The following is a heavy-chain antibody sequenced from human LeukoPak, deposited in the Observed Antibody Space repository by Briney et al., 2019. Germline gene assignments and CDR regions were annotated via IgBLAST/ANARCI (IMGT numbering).Heavy chain of an antibody. V-gene: IGHV4-59*01. D-gene: IGHD6-19*01. CDR3: AGGTVAGFYYYYYMDV. J-gene: IGHJ6*03. CDR2: IYYSGST. Sequence: SETLSLTCTVSGGSISSYYWSWIRQPPGKGLEWIGYIYYSGSTNYNPSLKSRVTISVDTSKNQFSLKLSSVTAADTAVYYCAGGTVAGFYYYYYMDVWGKGTTGTVSS. CDR1: GGSISSYY.